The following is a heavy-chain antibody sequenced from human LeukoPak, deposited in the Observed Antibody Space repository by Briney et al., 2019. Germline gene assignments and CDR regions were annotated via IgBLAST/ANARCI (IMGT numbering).Heavy chain of an antibody. J-gene: IGHJ6*02. CDR3: ARAGLGERRYFDWLPLYYYYGMDV. D-gene: IGHD3-9*01. Sequence: WASVKVSCKASGYTFTNFYIHWMRQATGQGLEWMGWMNPNSGNTGYAQKFQGRVTMTRNTSISTAYMELSSLRSEDTAVYYCARAGLGERRYFDWLPLYYYYGMDVWGQGTTVTVSS. V-gene: IGHV1-8*02. CDR1: GYTFTNFY. CDR2: MNPNSGNT.